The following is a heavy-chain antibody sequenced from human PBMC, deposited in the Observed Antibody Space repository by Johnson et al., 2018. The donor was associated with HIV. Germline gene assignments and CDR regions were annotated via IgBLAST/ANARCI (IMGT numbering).Heavy chain of an antibody. CDR1: GFVFSNAW. V-gene: IGHV3-15*01. CDR3: HDFWTGQGVDI. J-gene: IGHJ3*02. Sequence: VQLVESGGGLVKPGSYLRLSCAASGFVFSNAWMNWVRQAPGRGLEWVGRIRSKADGETTDLAAPVKGRFIISSDDSRSMMYLEMNSLKTEDTGVCDCHDFWTGQGVDIWGQGTVVTVS. D-gene: IGHD3/OR15-3a*01. CDR2: IRSKADGETT.